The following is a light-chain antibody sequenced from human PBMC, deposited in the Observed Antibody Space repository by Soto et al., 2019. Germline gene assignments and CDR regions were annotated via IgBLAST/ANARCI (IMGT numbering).Light chain of an antibody. Sequence: QPVLTQPASVSGSPGQSITISCSGSSNDVGGYNLVSWYQHHPGKAPKLIIYEGNKRPSGVSDRFSGSRSGNTASLTISTLQAEDEADYSCCSFAGGATFVFGGGTKLTVL. J-gene: IGLJ2*01. V-gene: IGLV2-23*03. CDR2: EGN. CDR3: CSFAGGATFV. CDR1: SNDVGGYNL.